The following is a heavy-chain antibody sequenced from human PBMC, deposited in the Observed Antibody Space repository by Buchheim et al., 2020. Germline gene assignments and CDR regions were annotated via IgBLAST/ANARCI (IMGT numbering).Heavy chain of an antibody. CDR1: GYTFTNYF. J-gene: IGHJ4*02. CDR3: ARARYEYGDYYCDY. Sequence: QVQLLQSGAEVKKPGASVKVSCKASGYTFTNYFMHWVRQAPGQGLEWMGIINPSDGSTSYAQKFRGRVTVTRDTSTSTVYMELSSLRSEDTAVYYCARARYEYGDYYCDYWGQGTL. V-gene: IGHV1-46*01. CDR2: INPSDGST. D-gene: IGHD4-17*01.